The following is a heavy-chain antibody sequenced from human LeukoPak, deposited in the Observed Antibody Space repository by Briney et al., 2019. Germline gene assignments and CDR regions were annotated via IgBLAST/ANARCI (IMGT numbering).Heavy chain of an antibody. D-gene: IGHD1-26*01. Sequence: SVKVSCKASGGTFSSYAISWVRQAPGQGLEWMGGIIPIFGTANYAQKFQGRVAITADKSTSTAYMELSSLGPEDTAVYYCARDPYSGNYGNYYYYYMDVWGKGTTVTISS. V-gene: IGHV1-69*06. CDR1: GGTFSSYA. CDR2: IIPIFGTA. CDR3: ARDPYSGNYGNYYYYYMDV. J-gene: IGHJ6*03.